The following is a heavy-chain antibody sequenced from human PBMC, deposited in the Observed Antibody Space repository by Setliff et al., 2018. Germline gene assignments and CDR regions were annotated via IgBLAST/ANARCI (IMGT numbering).Heavy chain of an antibody. Sequence: GGSLRLSCAASGFTFKTYAMSWVRQAPGKGLEWVSSITGSGGDRDYADSVKGRFTISRDNAKNSLYLQMNSLRAEDTAVYYCARDSASQWLVPFDCWGQGTLVTVSS. CDR2: ITGSGGDR. CDR3: ARDSASQWLVPFDC. CDR1: GFTFKTYA. V-gene: IGHV3-21*04. J-gene: IGHJ4*02. D-gene: IGHD6-19*01.